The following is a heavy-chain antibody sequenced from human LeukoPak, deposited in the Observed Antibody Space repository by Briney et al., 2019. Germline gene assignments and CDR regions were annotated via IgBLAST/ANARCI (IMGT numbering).Heavy chain of an antibody. Sequence: GGSLRLSCAASGFTFSSYSMNWVRQTPGKGLEWVSSISSSSTYIYYADSVKGRFTIPRDNAKNPLYLQMNSLRAEDTAVYYCAREPTAMILWGQGTLVTVSS. J-gene: IGHJ4*02. D-gene: IGHD5-18*01. CDR1: GFTFSSYS. CDR2: ISSSSTYI. V-gene: IGHV3-21*01. CDR3: AREPTAMIL.